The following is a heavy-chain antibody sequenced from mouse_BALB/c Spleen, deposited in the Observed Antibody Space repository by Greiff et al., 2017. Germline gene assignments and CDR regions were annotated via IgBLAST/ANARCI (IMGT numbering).Heavy chain of an antibody. V-gene: IGHV1-69*02. Sequence: QVQLQQPGAELVRPGASVKLSCKASGYTFTSYWINWVKQRPGQGLEWIGNIYPSDSYTNYNQKFKDKATLTVDKSSSTAYMQLSSPTSEDSAVYYCTRKGLRAMDYWGQGTSVTVSS. CDR1: GYTFTSYW. J-gene: IGHJ4*01. CDR3: TRKGLRAMDY. CDR2: IYPSDSYT. D-gene: IGHD3-3*01.